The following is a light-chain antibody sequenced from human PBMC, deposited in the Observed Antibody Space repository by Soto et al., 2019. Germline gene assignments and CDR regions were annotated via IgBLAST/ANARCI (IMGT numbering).Light chain of an antibody. CDR1: SSVVGYYNI. J-gene: IGLJ1*01. V-gene: IGLV2-23*02. CDR2: EVT. Sequence: QSVLTQPASVSGSPGQSITISCTGTSSVVGYYNIVSWYQQHPGKAPKLMIYEVTKRPSGVSNRFSGSKSGNTASLTISGLQAEDEADYYCCSYVSSSRGVFGTGTKVTVL. CDR3: CSYVSSSRGV.